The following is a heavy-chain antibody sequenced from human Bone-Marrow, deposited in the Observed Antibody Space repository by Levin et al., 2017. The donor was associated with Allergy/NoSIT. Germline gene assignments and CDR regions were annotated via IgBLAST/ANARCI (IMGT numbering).Heavy chain of an antibody. Sequence: PSETLSLTCTVSGGSISSSSYYWGWIRQPPGKGLEWIGSINYSGSTYYNPSLKSRVTISADTSKNQFSLKLSSVTAADTAVYYCARHPPLDYWGQGTLVTVSS. CDR3: ARHPPLDY. CDR1: GGSISSSSYY. J-gene: IGHJ4*02. CDR2: INYSGST. V-gene: IGHV4-39*01.